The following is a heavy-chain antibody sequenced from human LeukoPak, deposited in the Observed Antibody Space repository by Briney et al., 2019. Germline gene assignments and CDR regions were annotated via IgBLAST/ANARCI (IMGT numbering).Heavy chain of an antibody. D-gene: IGHD3-22*01. V-gene: IGHV3-74*01. CDR1: GFTLGSCW. J-gene: IGHJ3*02. Sequence: TGGSLRLSCAVSGFTLGSCWMHWVRQAPGQGLAWVSRVNTDGSSTTYAESVKGRFTISKDNAKNTLYLQMNGLRAEDTAVYYCARELGVGVIGDAFDIWGQGTVVTVSS. CDR3: ARELGVGVIGDAFDI. CDR2: VNTDGSST.